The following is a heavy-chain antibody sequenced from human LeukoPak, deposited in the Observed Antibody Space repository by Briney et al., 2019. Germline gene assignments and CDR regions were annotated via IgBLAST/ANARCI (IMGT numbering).Heavy chain of an antibody. CDR1: GGSISSSGFY. CDR3: ARQSGDYTYYSDY. V-gene: IGHV4-39*01. CDR2: IYYSGST. D-gene: IGHD4-17*01. J-gene: IGHJ4*02. Sequence: PSETLSLTCTVSGGSISSSGFYWGWIRQPPGRGLEWIGSIYYSGSTYYNPSLNSRVTISVDTSKNQFSLRLSSVSAADTAAYYCARQSGDYTYYSDYWGQGTLVTVSS.